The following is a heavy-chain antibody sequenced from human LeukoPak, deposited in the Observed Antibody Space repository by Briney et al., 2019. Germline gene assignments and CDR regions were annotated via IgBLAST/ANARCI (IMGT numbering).Heavy chain of an antibody. D-gene: IGHD4-11*01. CDR2: TTDSGGAT. CDR1: GFSFSTYA. CDR3: ANSNYWYPNDY. V-gene: IGHV3-23*01. Sequence: GGSLRLSCAASGFSFSTYAMRWVRQAPGRGLEWVSSTTDSGGATYYADSVRGRFTISRDNSKNTLYLQMNSLRAEDTGVYYCANSNYWYPNDYWGQGTLVTVSS. J-gene: IGHJ4*02.